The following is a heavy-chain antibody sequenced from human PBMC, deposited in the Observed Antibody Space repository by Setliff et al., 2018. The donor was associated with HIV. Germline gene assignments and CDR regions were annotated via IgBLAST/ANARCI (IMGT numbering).Heavy chain of an antibody. D-gene: IGHD6-13*01. Sequence: SETLSLTCNISGVSIPTNYWNWIRQPAGKGLEWIGRTYTTGGTNYNPALKSRVTMSIDTSKNQISLKLNSVTAADTATYYCARSNPGITAGLLAYWGPGTLVTV. CDR2: TYTTGGT. CDR1: GVSIPTNY. V-gene: IGHV4-4*07. CDR3: ARSNPGITAGLLAY. J-gene: IGHJ4*02.